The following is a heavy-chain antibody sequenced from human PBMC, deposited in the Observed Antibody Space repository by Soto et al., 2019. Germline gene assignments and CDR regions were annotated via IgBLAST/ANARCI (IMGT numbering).Heavy chain of an antibody. CDR3: ARFWLNSSSYYYYYGMDV. CDR2: ISAYNGNT. CDR1: GYTFTSYG. D-gene: IGHD6-6*01. V-gene: IGHV1-18*01. J-gene: IGHJ6*02. Sequence: GASVKVSCKASGYTFTSYGISWVRQAPGQGLEWMGWISAYNGNTNYAQKLQGRVTMTTDTSTSTAYMELRSLRSDDTAVYYCARFWLNSSSYYYYYGMDVWGQGTTVTVSS.